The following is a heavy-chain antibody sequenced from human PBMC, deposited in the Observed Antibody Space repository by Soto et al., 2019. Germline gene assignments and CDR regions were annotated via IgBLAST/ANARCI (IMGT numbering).Heavy chain of an antibody. CDR3: ARTPGVNTVISAFDH. V-gene: IGHV3-23*01. Sequence: GGSLRLSCVASGFTFNKHALAWVRQAPGKGLEWVSAISGSGASTYDSGSVKGRFTISRDNSNNTLYLQMNSLRAEDTAIYYCARTPGVNTVISAFDHWGQGTPVTVSS. CDR2: ISGSGAST. CDR1: GFTFNKHA. D-gene: IGHD2-21*01. J-gene: IGHJ4*02.